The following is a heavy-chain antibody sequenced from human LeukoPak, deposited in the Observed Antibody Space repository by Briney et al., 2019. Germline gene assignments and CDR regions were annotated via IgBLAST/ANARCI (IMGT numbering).Heavy chain of an antibody. CDR2: IKQDGSEK. J-gene: IGHJ6*02. CDR1: GFTFSNVW. Sequence: GGSLRLSCAASGFTFSNVWMNWVRQAPGKGLEWVANIKQDGSEKYYVDSVKGRFTISRDNAKNSLYLQMNSLRAEDTAVYYCARDRSYGDTIPNYYYYGMDVWGQGTTVTVSS. CDR3: ARDRSYGDTIPNYYYYGMDV. D-gene: IGHD4-17*01. V-gene: IGHV3-7*01.